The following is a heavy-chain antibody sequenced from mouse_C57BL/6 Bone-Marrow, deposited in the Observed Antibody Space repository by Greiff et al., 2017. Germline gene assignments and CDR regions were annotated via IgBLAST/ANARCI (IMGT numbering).Heavy chain of an antibody. CDR2: IDPEDGDT. J-gene: IGHJ3*01. V-gene: IGHV14-1*01. CDR3: TIPYDYGSSYGSY. CDR1: GFNIKDYY. D-gene: IGHD1-1*01. Sequence: VQLQQSGAELVRPGASVKLSCTASGFNIKDYYMHWVKQRPEQGLEWIGRIDPEDGDTEYAPKFQGKATMTADTSSNTAYLQLSSLTSEDTAVYYCTIPYDYGSSYGSYWGQGTLVTVSA.